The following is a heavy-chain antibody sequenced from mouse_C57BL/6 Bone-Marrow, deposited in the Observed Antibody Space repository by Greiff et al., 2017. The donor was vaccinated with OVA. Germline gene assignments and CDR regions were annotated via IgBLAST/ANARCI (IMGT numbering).Heavy chain of an antibody. CDR2: IWSGGST. V-gene: IGHV2-2*01. CDR1: GFSLTSYG. CDR3: ARGRNWYFDV. Sequence: VMLVESGPGLVQPSQSLSITCTVSGFSLTSYGVHWVRQSPGKGLEWLGVIWSGGSTDYNAAFISRLSISKDNSKSQVFFKMNSLQADDTAIYYCARGRNWYFDVWGTGTTVTVSS. J-gene: IGHJ1*03.